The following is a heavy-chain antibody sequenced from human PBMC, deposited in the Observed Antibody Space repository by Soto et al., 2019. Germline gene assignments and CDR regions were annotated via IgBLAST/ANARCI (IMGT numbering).Heavy chain of an antibody. V-gene: IGHV1-2*04. CDR3: ARDARGYYYDSSGYPHFDY. CDR2: INPNSGGT. CDR1: GYTFTGYY. J-gene: IGHJ4*02. Sequence: ASVKVSCKASGYTFTGYYMHWVRQAPGQGLEWKGWINPNSGGTNYAQKFQGWVTMTRDTSISTAYMEMSRLRSDDTAVYYCARDARGYYYDSSGYPHFDYWGQGTLVTVSS. D-gene: IGHD3-22*01.